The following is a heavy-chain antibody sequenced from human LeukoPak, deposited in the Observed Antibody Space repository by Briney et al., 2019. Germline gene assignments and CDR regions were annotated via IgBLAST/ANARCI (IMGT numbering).Heavy chain of an antibody. D-gene: IGHD2-2*01. CDR1: GGSISSYY. J-gene: IGHJ4*02. Sequence: SETLSLTCTVSGGSISSYYWSWIRQPPGKGLEWIGSISYSGITHYNPSLKSRVTMSVDTSRNQVSLNLDSVTAADTAVYYCARDSYCSTTSCHLDYWGQGILVTVSS. CDR3: ARDSYCSTTSCHLDY. V-gene: IGHV4-59*12. CDR2: ISYSGIT.